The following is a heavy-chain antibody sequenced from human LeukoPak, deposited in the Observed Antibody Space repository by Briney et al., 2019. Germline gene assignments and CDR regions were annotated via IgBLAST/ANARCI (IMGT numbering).Heavy chain of an antibody. Sequence: GGSLRLSCAASGFTFSDYYMSWIRQAPGKGLEWVSYISSSSSYIYYADSVKGRFTISRDNAKNSLYLQMNSLRAEDTAVYYCARDGRDPDAFDIWGQGTMVTVSS. J-gene: IGHJ3*02. CDR2: ISSSSSYI. CDR1: GFTFSDYY. CDR3: ARDGRDPDAFDI. D-gene: IGHD2-21*02. V-gene: IGHV3-11*06.